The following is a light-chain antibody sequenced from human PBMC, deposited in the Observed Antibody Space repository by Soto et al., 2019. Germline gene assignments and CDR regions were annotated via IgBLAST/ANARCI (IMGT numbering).Light chain of an antibody. V-gene: IGKV3-15*01. CDR1: QPVNNN. CDR2: GAS. CDR3: QQYNNWPFS. J-gene: IGKJ5*01. Sequence: IVMTQSPATLSVSPWDRATLSCRSSQPVNNNLAWYQHKPGQAPRLLIYGASTRATGISARFSGGGSGTEFTLTISGLQSEDSAVYFCQQYNNWPFSFGQGTRLEIK.